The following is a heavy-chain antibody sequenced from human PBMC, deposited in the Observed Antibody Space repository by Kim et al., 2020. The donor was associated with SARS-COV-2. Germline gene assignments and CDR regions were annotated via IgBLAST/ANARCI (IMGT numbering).Heavy chain of an antibody. J-gene: IGHJ4*02. Sequence: SETLSLTCTVSGGSISSSSYYWGWIRQPPGKGLEWIGSIYYSGSTYYNPSLKSRVTISVDTSKNQFSLKLSSVTAADTAVYYCARHGPTRSPFTYYGSGDRTVNYFDYWGQGTLVTVSS. CDR3: ARHGPTRSPFTYYGSGDRTVNYFDY. D-gene: IGHD3-10*01. CDR1: GGSISSSSYY. V-gene: IGHV4-39*01. CDR2: IYYSGST.